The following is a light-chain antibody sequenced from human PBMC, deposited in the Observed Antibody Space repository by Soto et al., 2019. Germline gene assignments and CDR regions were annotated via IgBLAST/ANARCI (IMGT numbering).Light chain of an antibody. CDR2: GAS. Sequence: EIVLTQSPGTLSLSPGERATLSCRASQCVSSSYLAWYQQKPGQAPRLLIYGASSRATGIPDRCSGSGSGTDFTLTISRLDSEDFAVYYCQQYGSTAVTFGQVTKVDIK. CDR3: QQYGSTAVT. CDR1: QCVSSSY. V-gene: IGKV3-20*01. J-gene: IGKJ1*01.